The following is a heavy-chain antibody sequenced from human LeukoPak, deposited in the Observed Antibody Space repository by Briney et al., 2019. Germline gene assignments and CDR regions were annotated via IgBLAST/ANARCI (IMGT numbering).Heavy chain of an antibody. D-gene: IGHD2-15*01. V-gene: IGHV3-23*01. CDR3: AKNGDRGAYCTGGTCYPYFYYYMDV. Sequence: GGSLRLSCAASGITFSSYGMSWVRQAPGKGLEWVPSISSTGGTTYYADSVKGRFTISRDNSKNTLYLQMNSLRAEDTAIYYCAKNGDRGAYCTGGTCYPYFYYYMDVWGKGTTVTI. CDR2: ISSTGGTT. J-gene: IGHJ6*03. CDR1: GITFSSYG.